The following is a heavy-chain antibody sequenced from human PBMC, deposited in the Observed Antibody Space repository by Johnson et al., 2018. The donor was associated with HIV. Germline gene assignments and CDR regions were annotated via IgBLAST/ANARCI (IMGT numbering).Heavy chain of an antibody. V-gene: IGHV3-33*08. CDR3: ALAGLRIAALDAFDI. Sequence: QLVESGGGVVQPGRSLRLSCAASGFTFSSYGMHWVRQAPGKGLEWVAVIWYDGSNKYYADSVKGRFTISRDNSKNTLYLQMNSLRAEDTAVYYCALAGLRIAALDAFDIWGQGTMVTVSS. J-gene: IGHJ3*02. CDR2: IWYDGSNK. CDR1: GFTFSSYG. D-gene: IGHD6-25*01.